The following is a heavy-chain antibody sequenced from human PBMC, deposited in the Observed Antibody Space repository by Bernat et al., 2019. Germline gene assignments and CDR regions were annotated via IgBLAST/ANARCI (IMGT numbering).Heavy chain of an antibody. CDR3: AKVASYGYVLDY. CDR2: INTDGSIT. D-gene: IGHD5-18*01. V-gene: IGHV3-74*01. J-gene: IGHJ4*02. Sequence: QPGGSLRLSCAASGFTFSSYWMHWVRQAPGKGLVWVSRINTDGSITTYADSVRGRFTISRDNAKNTLYLQMNSLRAEDTAVYYCAKVASYGYVLDYWGQGTLVTVSS. CDR1: GFTFSSYW.